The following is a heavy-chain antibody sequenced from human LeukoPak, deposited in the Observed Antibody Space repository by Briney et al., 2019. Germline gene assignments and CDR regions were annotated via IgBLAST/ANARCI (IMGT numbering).Heavy chain of an antibody. CDR2: IYHSGST. CDR1: GYSISSGYY. J-gene: IGHJ2*01. CDR3: ARDYSSGVWYFDL. V-gene: IGHV4-38-2*02. D-gene: IGHD6-25*01. Sequence: SETLSLTCAVSGYSISSGYYWGWIRQPPGKGLEWIGSIYHSGSTYYTPSLKSRVTISVDTSKNQFSPKLSSVTAADTAVYYCARDYSSGVWYFDLWGRGTLVTVSS.